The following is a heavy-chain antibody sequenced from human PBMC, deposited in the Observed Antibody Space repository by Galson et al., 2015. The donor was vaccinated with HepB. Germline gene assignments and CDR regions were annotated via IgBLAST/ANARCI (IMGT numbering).Heavy chain of an antibody. D-gene: IGHD3-10*01. CDR2: INAGNGNT. J-gene: IGHJ6*02. CDR1: GYTFTSYA. Sequence: SVKVSCKASGYTFTSYAMHWVRQAPGQRLEWMGWINAGNGNTKYSQKFQGRVTITRDTSASTAYMELSSLRSEDTAVYYCARDPDPLRGKTYYYYGMDVWGQGTTVTVSS. V-gene: IGHV1-3*01. CDR3: ARDPDPLRGKTYYYYGMDV.